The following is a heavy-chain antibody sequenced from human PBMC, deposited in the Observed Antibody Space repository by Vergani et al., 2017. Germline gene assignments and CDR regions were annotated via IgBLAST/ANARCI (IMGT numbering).Heavy chain of an antibody. CDR3: ARLPSGYDPYYYYGMDV. CDR1: GGSISSYY. CDR2: IYYSGST. J-gene: IGHJ6*02. Sequence: QVQLQESGPGLVKPSETLSLTRTVSGGSISSYYWSWIRQPPGKGLEWIGYIYYSGSTNYNPSLKSRVTISVDTSKNQFSLKLSSVTAADTAVYYCARLPSGYDPYYYYGMDVWGQGTTVTVSS. V-gene: IGHV4-59*08. D-gene: IGHD5-12*01.